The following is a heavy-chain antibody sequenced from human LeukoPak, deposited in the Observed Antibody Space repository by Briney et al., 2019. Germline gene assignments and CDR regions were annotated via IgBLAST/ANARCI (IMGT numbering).Heavy chain of an antibody. J-gene: IGHJ4*02. Sequence: GGSLRLSCAASGFTFSTYSMNWVRQAPGKGLEWVSSISSGSSYIYYADSVKGRFTISRDNAKNSLYLQMNSLRSEDTAVYYCATGGMGKIWFGELFAHWGQGTLVTVSS. CDR1: GFTFSTYS. CDR3: ATGGMGKIWFGELFAH. V-gene: IGHV3-21*04. D-gene: IGHD3-10*01. CDR2: ISSGSSYI.